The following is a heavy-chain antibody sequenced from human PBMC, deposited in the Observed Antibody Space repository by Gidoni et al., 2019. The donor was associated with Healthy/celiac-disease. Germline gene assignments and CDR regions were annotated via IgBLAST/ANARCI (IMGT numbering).Heavy chain of an antibody. D-gene: IGHD4-17*01. CDR1: GSTFTGYY. CDR2: INPNSGGT. Sequence: QVQLVQSGAEVKKPGASVKVSCKASGSTFTGYYMHWVRQAPGQGLEWMGRINPNSGGTNYAQKFQGRVTMTRDTSISTAYMELSRLRSDDTAVYYCARDPYGDYPDAFDIWGQGTMVTVSS. V-gene: IGHV1-2*06. CDR3: ARDPYGDYPDAFDI. J-gene: IGHJ3*02.